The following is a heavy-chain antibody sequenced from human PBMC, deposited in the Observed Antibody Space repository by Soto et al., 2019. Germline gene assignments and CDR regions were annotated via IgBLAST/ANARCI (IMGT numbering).Heavy chain of an antibody. Sequence: SQTLSLTCAISGDSVSSNSAAWNWIRQSPSRGLEWLGRTYYRSKWYNDYAVSVKSRITINPDTSKNQFSLQLNSVTPEDTAVYYCARGPKPPMVQGVNYYYMDVWGKGTTVTVSS. D-gene: IGHD3-10*01. CDR3: ARGPKPPMVQGVNYYYMDV. CDR1: GDSVSSNSAA. V-gene: IGHV6-1*01. CDR2: TYYRSKWYN. J-gene: IGHJ6*03.